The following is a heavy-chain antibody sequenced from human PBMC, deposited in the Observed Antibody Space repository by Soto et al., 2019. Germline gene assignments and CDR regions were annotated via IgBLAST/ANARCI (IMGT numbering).Heavy chain of an antibody. CDR2: IYPGDSDT. V-gene: IGHV5-51*01. J-gene: IGHJ4*02. CDR1: GYSFTSYW. Sequence: PGESLKISCKGSGYSFTSYWIGWVRQMPGKGLEWMGIIYPGDSDTRYSPSFQGQVTISADKSTSTAYLQWSSLEASDTAMYYCARHRSAGEDIVVVVASSFSGLLDFWGQGTLVTVS. D-gene: IGHD2-15*01. CDR3: ARHRSAGEDIVVVVASSFSGLLDF.